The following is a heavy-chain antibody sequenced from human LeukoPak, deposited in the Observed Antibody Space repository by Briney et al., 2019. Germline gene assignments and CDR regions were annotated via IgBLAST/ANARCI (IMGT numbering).Heavy chain of an antibody. CDR3: ARPGRKYYGSGNYLFFDY. J-gene: IGHJ4*02. V-gene: IGHV3-30*02. D-gene: IGHD3-10*01. Sequence: PGGSLRLSCAASGFTFSSYGMHWVRQAPGKGLEWVSFIRYDESESYYADSVKGRFTISRDNSKNTLYVQMNSLRPEDTAVYYCARPGRKYYGSGNYLFFDYWGQGTLVTVSS. CDR2: IRYDESES. CDR1: GFTFSSYG.